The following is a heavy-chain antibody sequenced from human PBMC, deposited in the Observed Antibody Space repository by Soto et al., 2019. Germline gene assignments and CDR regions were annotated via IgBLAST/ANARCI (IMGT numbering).Heavy chain of an antibody. J-gene: IGHJ6*02. V-gene: IGHV1-69*01. CDR2: IIPIFGTA. D-gene: IGHD2-15*01. CDR1: GGTFSSYA. Sequence: QVQLVQSGAEVKKPGTSVKVSCKASGGTFSSYAISWVRQAPGQGLEWMGGIIPIFGTANYAQKFQGRVKITADESTSTAYMELSSLRSEDTAVYYCARSCSGGSCYNGYGMDVWGQGTTVTVSS. CDR3: ARSCSGGSCYNGYGMDV.